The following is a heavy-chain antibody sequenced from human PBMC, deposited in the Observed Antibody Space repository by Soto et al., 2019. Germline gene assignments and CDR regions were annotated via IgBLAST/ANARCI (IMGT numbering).Heavy chain of an antibody. Sequence: HGESLKISCKGSGYSFTSYWIGWVRQMPGKGLEWMGIIYPGDSDTRYSPSFQGQVTISADKSISTAYLQWSSLKASGTAMYYCERLSYYDSSGDYYGMDVWGQGTTVTVSS. V-gene: IGHV5-51*01. D-gene: IGHD3-22*01. CDR3: ERLSYYDSSGDYYGMDV. J-gene: IGHJ6*02. CDR2: IYPGDSDT. CDR1: GYSFTSYW.